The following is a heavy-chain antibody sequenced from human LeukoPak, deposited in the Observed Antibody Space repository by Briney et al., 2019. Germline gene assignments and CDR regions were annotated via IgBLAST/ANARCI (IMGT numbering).Heavy chain of an antibody. CDR1: GGTFSSYA. CDR3: ARGKTTVTPGYFDC. J-gene: IGHJ4*02. Sequence: SVKVSCKASGGTFSSYAISWVRQSPGQGLEWMGRIIPIFGIASYAQKFRGRVTITADKSTSTAYMELSSLRSEDTAVYYCARGKTTVTPGYFDCWGQGTLVTVSS. CDR2: IIPIFGIA. V-gene: IGHV1-69*04. D-gene: IGHD4-17*01.